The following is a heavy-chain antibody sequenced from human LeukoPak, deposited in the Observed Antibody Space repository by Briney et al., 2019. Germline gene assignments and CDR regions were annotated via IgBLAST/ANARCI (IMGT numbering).Heavy chain of an antibody. CDR2: INHSGST. D-gene: IGHD6-6*01. CDR3: ARRRWSSSSVIGY. CDR1: GGSLSGYY. Sequence: SETLSFTCGVNGGSLSGYYWIWIRQTPTQELEWIGEINHSGSTNYNPSLKSRVTISVDTSKNQFYLSLTSLTAADTAVYYCARRRWSSSSVIGYWGRGTRVTVSP. J-gene: IGHJ4*02. V-gene: IGHV4-34*01.